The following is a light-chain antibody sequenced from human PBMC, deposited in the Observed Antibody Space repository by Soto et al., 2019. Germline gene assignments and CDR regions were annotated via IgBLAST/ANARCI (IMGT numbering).Light chain of an antibody. J-gene: IGLJ2*01. CDR3: QTWGTGIHVV. V-gene: IGLV4-69*01. CDR2: VDSDGSH. CDR1: SGHSSYA. Sequence: QLVLTQSPSASASLGASVKLTCTLSSGHSSYAIAWHKQQPEKGPRYLMKVDSDGSHTRGDAIPARFSGSSSGAERYLTISILQSEDAADYYGQTWGTGIHVVFGGGTKLTVL.